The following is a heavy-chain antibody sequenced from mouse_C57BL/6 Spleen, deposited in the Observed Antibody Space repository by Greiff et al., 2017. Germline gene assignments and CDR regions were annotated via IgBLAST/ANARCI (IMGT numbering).Heavy chain of an antibody. CDR1: GYTFTSYW. J-gene: IGHJ4*01. V-gene: IGHV1-55*01. D-gene: IGHD1-1*01. CDR3: EREGITTVVYYYAMDY. Sequence: QVQLQQSGAELVKPGASVKMSCKASGYTFTSYWITWVKQRPGQGLEWIGDIYPGSGSTNYNEKFKSKATLTVDTSSSTAYMQLSSLTSEDSAVSYGEREGITTVVYYYAMDYWGQGTSVTVSS. CDR2: IYPGSGST.